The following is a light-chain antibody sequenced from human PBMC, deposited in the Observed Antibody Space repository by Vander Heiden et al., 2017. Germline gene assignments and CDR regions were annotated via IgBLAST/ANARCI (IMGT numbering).Light chain of an antibody. CDR2: ETT. CDR3: LLSFSGGRGV. Sequence: QAVVTQEPSLTVSPGGPVTPTYSFNTGGVTTGHHPYWFQQKPGQAPRTLISETTTKHSWTPARFSGSLLGGKAALTLSGAQPEDEADYYCLLSFSGGRGVFGGGTKLTV. CDR1: TGGVTTGHH. V-gene: IGLV7-46*01. J-gene: IGLJ3*02.